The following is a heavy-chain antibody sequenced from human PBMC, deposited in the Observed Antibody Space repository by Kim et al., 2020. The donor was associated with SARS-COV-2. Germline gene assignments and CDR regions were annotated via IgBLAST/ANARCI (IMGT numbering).Heavy chain of an antibody. CDR3: AREGYFDGGSFFFDS. Sequence: NPSLNSRVTMSVETSKNQFSLQLTSMTAADTAIYYCAREGYFDGGSFFFDSWGQGTLVTVSS. V-gene: IGHV4-4*07. D-gene: IGHD2-15*01. J-gene: IGHJ4*02.